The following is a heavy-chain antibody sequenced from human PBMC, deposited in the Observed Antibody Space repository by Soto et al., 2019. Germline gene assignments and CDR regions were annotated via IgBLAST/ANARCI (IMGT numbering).Heavy chain of an antibody. Sequence: QVQLQQWGAGLLKPSETLSLTCAVYGGSFSGYYWSWIRQPPGKGLEWIGEINHSGSTNYNPSLTSRVTXXVXTXRNQFALKLSPVPAADTAVYYCARFPVAAAGIGVDYWGQGTLVTVSS. CDR2: INHSGST. D-gene: IGHD6-13*01. CDR3: ARFPVAAAGIGVDY. V-gene: IGHV4-34*01. CDR1: GGSFSGYY. J-gene: IGHJ4*02.